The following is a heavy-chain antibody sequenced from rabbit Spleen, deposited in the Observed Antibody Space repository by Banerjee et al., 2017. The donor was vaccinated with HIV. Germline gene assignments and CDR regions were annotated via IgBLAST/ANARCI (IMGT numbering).Heavy chain of an antibody. V-gene: IGHV1S45*01. CDR2: INAATGKP. D-gene: IGHD2-1*01. CDR1: GFSFSNKAV. Sequence: QEQLVESGGGLVKPGASLTLTCKASGFSFSNKAVMCWVRQAPGKGLEWIACINAATGKPVYATWASGRFTISRTSSTTVTLRMTSLTAADRATYFCARDLVGVIGWNFYLWGPGTLVTVS. CDR3: ARDLVGVIGWNFYL. J-gene: IGHJ4*01.